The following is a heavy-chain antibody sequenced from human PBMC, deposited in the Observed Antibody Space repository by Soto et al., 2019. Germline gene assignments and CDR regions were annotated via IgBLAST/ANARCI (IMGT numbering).Heavy chain of an antibody. CDR1: GCTFXGYW. J-gene: IGHJ1*01. Sequence: PGGSLRLSCTASGCTFXGYWMNWVRQAPGKGLEWVANINQDGSGKYYVDSVKGRFTTSRDNPKNSLFLEMNSLRAEDTAVYYCASLRVQLWGQGTLVTVSS. CDR2: INQDGSGK. CDR3: ASLRVQL. V-gene: IGHV3-7*01.